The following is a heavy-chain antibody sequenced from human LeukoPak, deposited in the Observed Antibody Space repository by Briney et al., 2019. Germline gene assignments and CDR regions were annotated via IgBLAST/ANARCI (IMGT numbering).Heavy chain of an antibody. V-gene: IGHV4-39*07. CDR1: GPPIPYSGPDY. CDR3: ARGISTTLSHSRFDP. CDR2: VYSSGKT. J-gene: IGHJ5*02. D-gene: IGHD1-1*01. Sequence: SETLSLTCTVSGPPIPYSGPDYWSWIRQPAGKRLEYIGSVYSSGKTYYNPSLQTRVTVSLDRSRNQFSLNLYSSTAADTAVYYCARGISTTLSHSRFDPWGQGTLVTVSS.